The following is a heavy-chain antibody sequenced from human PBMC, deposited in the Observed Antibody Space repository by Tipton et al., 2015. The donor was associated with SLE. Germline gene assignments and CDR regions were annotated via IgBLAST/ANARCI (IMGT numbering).Heavy chain of an antibody. J-gene: IGHJ4*02. Sequence: SLRLSCAASGFTVSSNYMSWVRQAPGKGLEWVSVIYSGGSRYYADSVKGRFTISRDNSKNTLYLQMNSLRAEDTAVYYCARDSRDPFGRFDDYWGQGTLVTVSS. CDR1: GFTVSSNY. D-gene: IGHD3-3*01. V-gene: IGHV3-53*01. CDR3: ARDSRDPFGRFDDY. CDR2: IYSGGSR.